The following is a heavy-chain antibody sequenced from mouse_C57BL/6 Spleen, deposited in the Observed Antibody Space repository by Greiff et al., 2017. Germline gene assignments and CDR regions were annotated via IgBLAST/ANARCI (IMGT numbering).Heavy chain of an antibody. Sequence: QVQLQQSGAELVRPGASVTLSCKASGYTFTDYEMHWVKQTPVHGLEWIGAIDPETGGTAYNQKFKGKAILTADKSSSTAYMELRSLTSEDSAVYYCTRKGGYYGSSPAWFAYWGQGTLVTVSA. CDR1: GYTFTDYE. CDR3: TRKGGYYGSSPAWFAY. CDR2: IDPETGGT. V-gene: IGHV1-15*01. J-gene: IGHJ3*01. D-gene: IGHD1-1*01.